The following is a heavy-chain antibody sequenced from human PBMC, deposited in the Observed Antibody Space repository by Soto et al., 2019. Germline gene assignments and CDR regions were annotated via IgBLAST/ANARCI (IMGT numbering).Heavy chain of an antibody. Sequence: SETLSLTCTVSGGSISSYFWSWIRQPPGKGLEWIGYIYYSGSTNYNPSLKSRVTISVDTSKNKFSLKLSSVTAADTAVYYCARSTSLLWFDPWGQGTLVTVSS. D-gene: IGHD2-2*01. CDR2: IYYSGST. CDR1: GGSISSYF. CDR3: ARSTSLLWFDP. V-gene: IGHV4-59*01. J-gene: IGHJ5*02.